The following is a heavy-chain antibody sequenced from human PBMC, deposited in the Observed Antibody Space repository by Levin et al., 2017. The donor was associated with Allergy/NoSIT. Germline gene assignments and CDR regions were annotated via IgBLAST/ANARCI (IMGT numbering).Heavy chain of an antibody. CDR3: ARERGSTDDY. J-gene: IGHJ4*02. Sequence: GESLKISCAASGFIFNNYPFHWVRQAPGKGLEWVAVISYEGSNKYYAESVRGRFTISRDGSKNTLYLQMDSLRTEDTALYYCARERGSTDDYWGQGTLVTISS. CDR1: GFIFNNYP. CDR2: ISYEGSNK. D-gene: IGHD4-17*01. V-gene: IGHV3-30*04.